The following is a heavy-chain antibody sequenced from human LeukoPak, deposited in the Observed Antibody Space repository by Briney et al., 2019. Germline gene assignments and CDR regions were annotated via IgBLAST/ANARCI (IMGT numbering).Heavy chain of an antibody. Sequence: ASVKVSCKASGYTFTGNYMHWVRQAPGQGLEWMGWINPNSGGTNYAQKFQGRVTMTRDTSISAAYMELSRLRSDDTAVYYCARDPYYYDSSGYNTESPYYYYYMDVWGKGTTVTISS. D-gene: IGHD3-22*01. J-gene: IGHJ6*03. CDR1: GYTFTGNY. CDR3: ARDPYYYDSSGYNTESPYYYYYMDV. V-gene: IGHV1-2*02. CDR2: INPNSGGT.